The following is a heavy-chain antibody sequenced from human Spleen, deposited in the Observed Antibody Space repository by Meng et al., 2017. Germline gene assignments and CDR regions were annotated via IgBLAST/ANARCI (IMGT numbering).Heavy chain of an antibody. Sequence: GESLKISCAASGFTFSSYEMNWVRQAPGKGLEWVSYISSSGSTIYYADSVKGRFTISRDNAKNSLYLQMNSLRAEDTAVYYCARDGSGWNNYWYFDLWGRGTLVTVSS. CDR3: ARDGSGWNNYWYFDL. J-gene: IGHJ2*01. D-gene: IGHD6-19*01. CDR1: GFTFSSYE. CDR2: ISSSGSTI. V-gene: IGHV3-48*03.